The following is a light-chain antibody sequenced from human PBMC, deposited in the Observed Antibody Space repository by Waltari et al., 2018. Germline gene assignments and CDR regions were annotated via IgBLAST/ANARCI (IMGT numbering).Light chain of an antibody. V-gene: IGKV3-11*01. CDR2: DAS. Sequence: EILLTQSPATLSLSPGERATLSCRASQSVSSYLAWYQQKSGQAPRLLIYDASNRATDIPARFSGGGSGTDFTLTISSLEPDDFAVYYCQQRSDWPHSITFGQGTRLEIK. CDR3: QQRSDWPHSIT. CDR1: QSVSSY. J-gene: IGKJ5*01.